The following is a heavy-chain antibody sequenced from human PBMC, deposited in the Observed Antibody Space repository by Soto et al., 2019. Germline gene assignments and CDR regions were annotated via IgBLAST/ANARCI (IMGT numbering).Heavy chain of an antibody. CDR2: IYYTGSP. J-gene: IGHJ4*02. D-gene: IGHD6-13*01. CDR3: AKYRRTEAEGFTLDY. Sequence: SETLSLTCTVSGDSINNYYWSWIRQPPGKRLEWIGYIYYTGSPTYNPSLESRVTMSVDTSKNQFSLKLNSVNAADTAAYYCAKYRRTEAEGFTLDYWGRGTLVTRLL. CDR1: GDSINNYY. V-gene: IGHV4-59*01.